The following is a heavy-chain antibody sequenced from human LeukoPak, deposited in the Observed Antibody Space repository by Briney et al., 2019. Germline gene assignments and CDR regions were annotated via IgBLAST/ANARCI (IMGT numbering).Heavy chain of an antibody. D-gene: IGHD3-9*01. J-gene: IGHJ5*02. CDR3: ARGGGVLQYFDWSLNWFDP. CDR1: GGSFSGYY. CDR2: INHSGST. Sequence: SETLSLTCAVYGGSFSGYYWSWIRQPPGKGLEWIGEINHSGSTNYNPSLKSRVTISVDTSKNQFSLKLSSVTAADTAVYYCARGGGVLQYFDWSLNWFDPWGQGTLVTVSS. V-gene: IGHV4-34*01.